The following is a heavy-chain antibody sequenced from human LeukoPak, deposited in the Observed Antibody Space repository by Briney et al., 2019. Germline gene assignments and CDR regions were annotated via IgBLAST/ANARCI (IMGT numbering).Heavy chain of an antibody. CDR2: IIPIFGTA. V-gene: IGHV1-69*05. D-gene: IGHD1-26*01. J-gene: IGHJ3*02. Sequence: SVKVSCKASGGTFSSYAISWVRQAPGQGLEWMGGIIPIFGTANYAQKFQGRVTITTDESTSTAYMELSSLRSEDTAVYYCATDSGSYWDAFDIWGHGTMVTVSS. CDR3: ATDSGSYWDAFDI. CDR1: GGTFSSYA.